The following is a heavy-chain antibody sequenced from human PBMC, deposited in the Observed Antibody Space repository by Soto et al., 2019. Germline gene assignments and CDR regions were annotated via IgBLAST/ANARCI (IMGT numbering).Heavy chain of an antibody. J-gene: IGHJ4*02. D-gene: IGHD2-2*01. CDR3: ARVPICCGSSSCYTEGFDS. V-gene: IGHV3-23*01. CDR2: ISAGGSDT. Sequence: EVQLLDSGGGWVQPGGSLRLSCVASGFVFSDYAMSWVRQAPGKGLEWVSAISAGGSDTYYADSVKGRFTVSRVNSKNTLYLQMNTLRAEDTAIYYCARVPICCGSSSCYTEGFDSWGQGPLVTVSS. CDR1: GFVFSDYA.